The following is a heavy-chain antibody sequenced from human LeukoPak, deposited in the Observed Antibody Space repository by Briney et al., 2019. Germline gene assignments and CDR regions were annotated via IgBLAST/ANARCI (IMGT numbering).Heavy chain of an antibody. CDR2: IYRGGSS. J-gene: IGHJ4*02. V-gene: IGHV3-66*01. D-gene: IGHD2-21*01. Sequence: GVSLRLSCAASGFTVSSNYMSCVREAPGKGLECGSVIYRGGSSYYAVSVKGRFTIYRDNSKNTLYLQMNSLRAEDTAVYYCARAGLPPWGGEGKFDCWGQGTLVSVSS. CDR3: ARAGLPPWGGEGKFDC. CDR1: GFTVSSNY.